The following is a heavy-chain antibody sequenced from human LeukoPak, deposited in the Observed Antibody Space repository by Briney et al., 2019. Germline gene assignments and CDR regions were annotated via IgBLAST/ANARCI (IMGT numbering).Heavy chain of an antibody. CDR2: ISWEGGST. J-gene: IGHJ3*02. CDR1: GFTFDDYV. CDR3: ARSGVQWQWLLTYDAFDI. D-gene: IGHD6-19*01. Sequence: GGSLRLSCAASGFTFDDYVMRWVRQVPGKGLEWVSLISWEGGSTFYADSVKGRFTISRDNSKNTLFVQMNSLRTEDTAVYYCARSGVQWQWLLTYDAFDIWGQGTMVTVSS. V-gene: IGHV3-43*01.